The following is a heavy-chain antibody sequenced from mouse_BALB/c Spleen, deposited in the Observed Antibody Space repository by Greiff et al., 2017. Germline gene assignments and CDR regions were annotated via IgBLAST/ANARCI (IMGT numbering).Heavy chain of an antibody. Sequence: EVQGVESGGGLVQPGGSRKLSCAASGFTFSSFGMHWVRQAPEKGLEWVAYISSGSSTIYYADTVKGRFTISRDNPKNTLFLQMTSLRSEDTAMYYCARKGYGNYDYAMDYWGQGTSVTVSS. J-gene: IGHJ4*01. CDR3: ARKGYGNYDYAMDY. V-gene: IGHV5-17*02. CDR2: ISSGSSTI. CDR1: GFTFSSFG. D-gene: IGHD2-10*02.